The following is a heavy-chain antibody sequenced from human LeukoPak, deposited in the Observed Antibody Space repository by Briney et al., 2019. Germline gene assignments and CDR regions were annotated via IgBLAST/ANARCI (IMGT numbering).Heavy chain of an antibody. V-gene: IGHV1-8*01. Sequence: GASVKVSCKASGYTFTSYDINWVRQATGQGLEWMGWMNPNSGNTGYAQKFQGRVTMTRNTSISTAYMELSSLRSEDTAVYYCARGDAELRYFDWLYYFDYWGQGTLVTVSS. CDR2: MNPNSGNT. CDR1: GYTFTSYD. CDR3: ARGDAELRYFDWLYYFDY. J-gene: IGHJ4*02. D-gene: IGHD3-9*01.